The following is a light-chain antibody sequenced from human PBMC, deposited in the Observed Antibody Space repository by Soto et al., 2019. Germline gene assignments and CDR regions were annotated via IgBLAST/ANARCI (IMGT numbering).Light chain of an antibody. CDR1: QGIGDS. V-gene: IGKV3-15*01. CDR3: HPYNNWPLT. Sequence: EVVMRQSPATLSGSPGEGANLSCRASQGIGDSLAWYRHKPAQTPRLLIYDTSTRATGVPTRFSGSRSGADFTLTIDSLQSEDFAVYYCHPYNNWPLTCGGGTKVEIK. J-gene: IGKJ4*01. CDR2: DTS.